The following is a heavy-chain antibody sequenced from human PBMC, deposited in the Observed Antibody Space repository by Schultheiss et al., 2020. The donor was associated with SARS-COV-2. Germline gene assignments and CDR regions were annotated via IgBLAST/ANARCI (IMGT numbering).Heavy chain of an antibody. J-gene: IGHJ5*02. Sequence: SQTLSLTCTVSGGSIRSYYWSWIRQPPGKGLEWIGEINHSGSTNYNPSLKSRVTISVDTSKNQFSLKLSSVTAADTAVYYCARGPSITTGDWFDPWGQGTLVTVSS. V-gene: IGHV4-34*09. D-gene: IGHD4-11*01. CDR2: INHSGST. CDR1: GGSIRSYY. CDR3: ARGPSITTGDWFDP.